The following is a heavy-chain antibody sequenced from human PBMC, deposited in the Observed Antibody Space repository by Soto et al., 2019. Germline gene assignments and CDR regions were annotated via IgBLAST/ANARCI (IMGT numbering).Heavy chain of an antibody. CDR3: AGGRIVVVGSRAYYGMDV. J-gene: IGHJ6*02. V-gene: IGHV1-69*01. Sequence: QVHLLLQSGAEVRRPGSSGKVSCKALGGTPTNSALSWVRRAPGQGLEWMGGIIPVFGLVKYAQNFQGRVTITADESTNTAYMELSSLRPEDTAVYYCAGGRIVVVGSRAYYGMDVWGQGTTVTVSS. D-gene: IGHD3-22*01. CDR1: GGTPTNSA. CDR2: IIPVFGLV.